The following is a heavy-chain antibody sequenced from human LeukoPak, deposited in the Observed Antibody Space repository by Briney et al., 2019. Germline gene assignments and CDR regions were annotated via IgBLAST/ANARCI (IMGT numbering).Heavy chain of an antibody. J-gene: IGHJ4*02. V-gene: IGHV1-2*02. Sequence: ASVTVSCKASGYSFTGYDIHWVRQAPGQGLEWMGWINPNSGDTNYAQKFQGRVTMTSDTSISTAYMDLSRLRSDDTAFYYCAIGIAVAATNVYWGQGTLVTVSS. CDR1: GYSFTGYD. CDR2: INPNSGDT. CDR3: AIGIAVAATNVY. D-gene: IGHD6-19*01.